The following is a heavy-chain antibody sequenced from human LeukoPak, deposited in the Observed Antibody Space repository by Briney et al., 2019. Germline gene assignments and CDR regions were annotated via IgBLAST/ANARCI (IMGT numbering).Heavy chain of an antibody. D-gene: IGHD3-10*01. CDR2: INAGNGNT. V-gene: IGHV1-3*03. J-gene: IGHJ5*02. CDR1: GYTFTSYA. Sequence: ASVKVSCKASGYTFTSYAMHWVRQAPGQRLEWMGWINAGNGNTKYSQEFQGRVTITRDTSAGTAYMELSSLRSEDMAVYYCARGSTGSQPLFDPWGQGTLVTVSS. CDR3: ARGSTGSQPLFDP.